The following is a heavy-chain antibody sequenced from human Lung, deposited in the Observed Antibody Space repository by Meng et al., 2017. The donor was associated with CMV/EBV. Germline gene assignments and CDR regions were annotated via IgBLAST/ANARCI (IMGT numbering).Heavy chain of an antibody. V-gene: IGHV3-30*02. CDR2: IRYDGSNK. CDR1: GFTFSSYG. CDR3: AKLAATVDY. Sequence: GESLKISCAASGFTFSSYGMHWVRQAPGKGLEWVAFIRYDGSNKYYADSVKGRFTISRDNSKNTLYLQMNSLGAEDTAVYYCAKLAATVDYWGQGTLVTVSS. D-gene: IGHD6-13*01. J-gene: IGHJ4*02.